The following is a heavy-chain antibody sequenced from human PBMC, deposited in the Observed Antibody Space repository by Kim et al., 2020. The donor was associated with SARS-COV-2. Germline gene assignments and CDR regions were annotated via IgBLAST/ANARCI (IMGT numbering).Heavy chain of an antibody. J-gene: IGHJ6*02. Sequence: SVKVSCKASGGTFSSYAISWVRQAPGQGLEWMGGIIPIFGTANYAQKFQGRVTITADESTSTAYMELSSLRSEDTAVYYCARGGEWLPSSYYYYGMDVWAKGPRSPSP. CDR3: ARGGEWLPSSYYYYGMDV. CDR1: GGTFSSYA. CDR2: IIPIFGTA. D-gene: IGHD3-3*01. V-gene: IGHV1-69*13.